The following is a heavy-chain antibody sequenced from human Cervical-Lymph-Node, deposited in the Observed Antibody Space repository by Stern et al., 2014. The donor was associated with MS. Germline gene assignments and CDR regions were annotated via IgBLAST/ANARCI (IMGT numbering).Heavy chain of an antibody. D-gene: IGHD2-2*01. J-gene: IGHJ6*02. CDR1: GYRFTNYW. Sequence: VQLMQSGAEVKKPGESLKISCKGSGYRFTNYWIGWVRQVPGKGLEWVGIVYPGESDPRYSLSVQGQVTISADKSISTAYLQWSSLKASDTVMYYCARRAVEPAAKYYFDYYGMDVWGQGTTVTVFS. CDR3: ARRAVEPAAKYYFDYYGMDV. CDR2: VYPGESDP. V-gene: IGHV5-51*01.